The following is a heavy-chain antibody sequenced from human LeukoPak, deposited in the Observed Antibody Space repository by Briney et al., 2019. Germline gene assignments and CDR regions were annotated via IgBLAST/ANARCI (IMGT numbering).Heavy chain of an antibody. CDR2: INHSGST. CDR3: ARAEITMIVAGAFDI. Sequence: PSETLSLTCAVYGGSFSGYYWSWIRQPPGKGLEWIGEINHSGSTNYNPSLKSRVTISVDTTKNQFSLKLSSVTAADTAVYYCARAEITMIVAGAFDIWGQGTMVTVSS. J-gene: IGHJ3*02. D-gene: IGHD3-22*01. CDR1: GGSFSGYY. V-gene: IGHV4-34*01.